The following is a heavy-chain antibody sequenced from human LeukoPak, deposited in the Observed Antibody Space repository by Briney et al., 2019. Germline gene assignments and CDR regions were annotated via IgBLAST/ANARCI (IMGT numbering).Heavy chain of an antibody. CDR3: AKMRGYFDY. CDR2: ITGDGTTT. CDR1: GLTFSSYG. J-gene: IGHJ4*02. V-gene: IGHV3-23*01. Sequence: GGSLRLSCEASGLTFSSYGMSWVRQAPGKGLQWVSAITGDGTTTYYADSVKGRFIISRDNSKNMLYLQMSSLRAEDTAVYYCAKMRGYFDYWGQGTLVPVSS.